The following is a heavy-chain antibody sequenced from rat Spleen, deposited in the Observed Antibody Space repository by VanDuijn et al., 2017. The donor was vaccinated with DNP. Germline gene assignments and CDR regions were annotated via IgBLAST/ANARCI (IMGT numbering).Heavy chain of an antibody. CDR2: ISTSGGST. J-gene: IGHJ3*01. CDR1: GFTFSNYG. Sequence: EVQLVESGGGLVQPGRSLKLSCAASGFTFSNYGMAWVRQAPKKGLEWVATISTSGGSTYYRDSVKGRFTISRDNAKSTLYLQMASLRSEDTATYSCTGTTWFAYWGQGTLVTVSS. V-gene: IGHV5-27*01. CDR3: TGTTWFAY. D-gene: IGHD1-5*01.